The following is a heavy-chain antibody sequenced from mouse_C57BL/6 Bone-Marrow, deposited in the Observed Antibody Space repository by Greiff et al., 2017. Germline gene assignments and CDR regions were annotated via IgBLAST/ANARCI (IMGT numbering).Heavy chain of an antibody. V-gene: IGHV5-16*01. J-gene: IGHJ2*01. CDR3: ARDRLGFFDY. CDR1: GFTFSDYY. CDR2: INYDGSST. D-gene: IGHD4-1*01. Sequence: EVQLLESEGGLVQPGSSMKLSCTASGFTFSDYYMAWVRQVPEKGLEWVANINYDGSSTYYLDSLKSRFIISRDNEKNILYLQMSSLKSEDTATYYCARDRLGFFDYWGQGTTLTVSS.